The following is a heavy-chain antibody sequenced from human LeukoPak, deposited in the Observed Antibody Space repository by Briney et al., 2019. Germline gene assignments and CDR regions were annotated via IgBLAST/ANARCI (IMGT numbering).Heavy chain of an antibody. J-gene: IGHJ6*02. D-gene: IGHD3-10*01. V-gene: IGHV4-59*11. CDR2: IYYSGST. CDR1: GGSISSHY. Sequence: SETLSLTCTVSGGSISSHYWSWIRQPPGKGLEWIGYIYYSGSTNYNPSLKSRVTISVDTSKNQFSLKLSSVTAADTAVYYCARVSYYGSGSGYYYYYGMDVWGQGTTVTVSS. CDR3: ARVSYYGSGSGYYYYYGMDV.